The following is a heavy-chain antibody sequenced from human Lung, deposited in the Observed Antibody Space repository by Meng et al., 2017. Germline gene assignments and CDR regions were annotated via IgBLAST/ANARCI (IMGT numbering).Heavy chain of an antibody. CDR2: INHGGST. Sequence: QRQDGVAGLLAPPENLVLTFAVYGGSISGSYWSWIRQSPAKGLGWIGKINHGGSTNYNPSLESRVTISVDTPKNQFSLRLTSMTVADTAVYYCARERHSTIIRGVIDFWGQGALVTVSS. V-gene: IGHV4-34*01. J-gene: IGHJ4*02. CDR3: ARERHSTIIRGVIDF. D-gene: IGHD3-10*01. CDR1: GGSISGSY.